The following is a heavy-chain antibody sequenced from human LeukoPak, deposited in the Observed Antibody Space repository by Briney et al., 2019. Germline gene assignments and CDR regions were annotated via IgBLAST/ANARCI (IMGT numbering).Heavy chain of an antibody. V-gene: IGHV1-69*13. CDR2: IIPIFGTA. CDR3: ARTPGYCSGGSCYGEYWFDP. CDR1: GYTFTSYD. J-gene: IGHJ5*02. Sequence: SVKVSCKASGYTFTSYDINWVRQAPGQGLEWMGGIIPIFGTANYAQKFQGRVTITADESTSTAYMELSSLRSEDTAVYYCARTPGYCSGGSCYGEYWFDPWGQGTLVTVSS. D-gene: IGHD2-15*01.